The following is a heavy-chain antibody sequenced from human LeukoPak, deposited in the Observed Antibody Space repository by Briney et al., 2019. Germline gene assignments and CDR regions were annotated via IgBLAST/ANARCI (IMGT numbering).Heavy chain of an antibody. D-gene: IGHD3-10*02. CDR2: ISYDGSNK. Sequence: GGSLRLSCAASGFTFSSYAMHWVRQAPGKVLEWVAVISYDGSNKYYADSVKGRFTISRDNSKNTLYLQMNSLRAEDTAVYYCAELGITMIGGVWGKGTTVTISS. V-gene: IGHV3-30*04. J-gene: IGHJ6*04. CDR1: GFTFSSYA. CDR3: AELGITMIGGV.